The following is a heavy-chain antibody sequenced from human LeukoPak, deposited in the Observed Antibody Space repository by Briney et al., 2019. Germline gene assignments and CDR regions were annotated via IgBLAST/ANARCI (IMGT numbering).Heavy chain of an antibody. CDR1: GGSISSYY. Sequence: TSETLSLTCTVSGGSISSYYWSWIRQPPGKGLEWIGYTYYGGSTNYNPSLKSRVTISVDTSKNQFSLKLSSVTAADTAVYYCARDHYDSSGYSPYWYFDLWGRGTLVTVSS. D-gene: IGHD3-22*01. V-gene: IGHV4-59*01. J-gene: IGHJ2*01. CDR3: ARDHYDSSGYSPYWYFDL. CDR2: TYYGGST.